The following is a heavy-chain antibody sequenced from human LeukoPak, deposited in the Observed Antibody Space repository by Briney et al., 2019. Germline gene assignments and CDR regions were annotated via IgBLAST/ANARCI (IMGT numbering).Heavy chain of an antibody. CDR3: AKDSGSGSYYDY. CDR2: ISGSGGST. Sequence: GGSLRLSCAASGFTFSSYAMSWVRQAPGKGLGWVSAISGSGGSTYYADSVKGRFTISRDNSKNTLYLQMNSLRAEDTAVYYCAKDSGSGSYYDYWGQGTLVTVSS. J-gene: IGHJ4*02. CDR1: GFTFSSYA. V-gene: IGHV3-23*01. D-gene: IGHD3-10*01.